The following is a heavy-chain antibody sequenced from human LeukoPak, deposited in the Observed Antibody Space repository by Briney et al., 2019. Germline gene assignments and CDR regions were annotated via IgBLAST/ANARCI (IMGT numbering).Heavy chain of an antibody. Sequence: SETLSLTCAVYGGSFSGYYWSWIRQPPGKGLEWIGEINHSGSTNYNPSLKSRVTISVDTSKNQFSLKLSSVTAADTAVYYCAKGSPYYYGSSGPGPLFDYWGQGTLVTVSS. CDR1: GGSFSGYY. CDR2: INHSGST. V-gene: IGHV4-34*01. CDR3: AKGSPYYYGSSGPGPLFDY. D-gene: IGHD3-22*01. J-gene: IGHJ4*02.